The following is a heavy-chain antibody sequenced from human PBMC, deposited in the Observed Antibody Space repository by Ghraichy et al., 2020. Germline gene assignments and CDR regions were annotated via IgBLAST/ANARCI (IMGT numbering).Heavy chain of an antibody. CDR1: GYSFGKST. V-gene: IGHV1-46*01. Sequence: ASVKVSCKASGYSFGKSTMQWVRQAPGQGLAWMGIIDPRGRDTNYAQKFQGRLIMTWDMSTTTAYMELSSLKSQDTAVYYCARDNNNWSVAYWGQGTLVTVSA. D-gene: IGHD1-1*01. CDR3: ARDNNNWSVAY. CDR2: IDPRGRDT. J-gene: IGHJ4*02.